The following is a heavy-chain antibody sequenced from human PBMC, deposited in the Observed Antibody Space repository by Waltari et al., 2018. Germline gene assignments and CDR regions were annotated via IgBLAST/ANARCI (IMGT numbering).Heavy chain of an antibody. CDR3: ARGSISAGYYGYYYYYYMDV. CDR2: MNPNRGNT. CDR1: GYTFTSYD. J-gene: IGHJ6*03. V-gene: IGHV1-8*01. Sequence: QVQLVQSGAEVKKPGASVKVSCKASGYTFTSYDINWVRQATGQGLEWMGWMNPNRGNTGYSQKFQGRVTMTRNTSISTAYMELSSLRSEDTAVYYCARGSISAGYYGYYYYYYMDVWGKGTTVTVSS. D-gene: IGHD3-9*01.